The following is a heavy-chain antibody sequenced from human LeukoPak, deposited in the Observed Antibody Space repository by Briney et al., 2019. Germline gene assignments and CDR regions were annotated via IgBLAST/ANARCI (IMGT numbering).Heavy chain of an antibody. CDR1: GFIFYSYA. D-gene: IGHD3-3*02. CDR3: ARSLSDLHY. Sequence: QSGGSLRLSCAASGFIFYSYAMSWVRQAPGKGLEWVSAISGSGGGTYYADSVKGRFTISRDNSKNTLYLQMNSLRAEDTALYYCARSLSDLHYWGQGTLVTVSS. J-gene: IGHJ4*02. CDR2: ISGSGGGT. V-gene: IGHV3-23*01.